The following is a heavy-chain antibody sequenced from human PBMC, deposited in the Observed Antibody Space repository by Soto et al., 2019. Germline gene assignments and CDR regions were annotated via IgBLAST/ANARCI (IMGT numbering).Heavy chain of an antibody. CDR3: ASLVTYYYDSSGSPGAFDI. J-gene: IGHJ3*02. CDR2: ISAYNGNT. CDR1: GYTFTSYG. Sequence: ASVTVSCKASGYTFTSYGIIWVRQAPGQGLEWMGWISAYNGNTNYAQKLQGRVTMTTDTSTSTAYMELRSLRSDDTAVYYCASLVTYYYDSSGSPGAFDIWGQGTMVTVSS. D-gene: IGHD3-22*01. V-gene: IGHV1-18*01.